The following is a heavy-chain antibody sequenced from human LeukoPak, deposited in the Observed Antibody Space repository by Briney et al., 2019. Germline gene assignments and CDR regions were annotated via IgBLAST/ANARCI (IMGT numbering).Heavy chain of an antibody. J-gene: IGHJ4*02. CDR3: ARRGYFYGSGSYYPLDS. D-gene: IGHD3-10*01. Sequence: GASVKVSCKASGYTFTSYYMHWVRQAPGQGLEWMGVINPSIGSTSYAQKFQGRVTMTRDTSTSTVYMELSRLRSEDTAVYLCARRGYFYGSGSYYPLDSWGQGTLVTVSS. CDR2: INPSIGST. V-gene: IGHV1-46*01. CDR1: GYTFTSYY.